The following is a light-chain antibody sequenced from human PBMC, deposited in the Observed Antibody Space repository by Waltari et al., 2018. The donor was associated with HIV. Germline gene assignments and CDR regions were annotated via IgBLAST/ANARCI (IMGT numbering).Light chain of an antibody. CDR2: AAS. CDR1: QSISIY. J-gene: IGKJ4*01. V-gene: IGKV1-39*01. CDR3: QQSYTIPQLT. Sequence: DIQMTQSPSSLSASVGERVTITCRASQSISIYLNWYQQKPGKAPKVLIYAASSLQSGVPSRFSGSGSGTDFTLTINSLQAEDFATYYCQQSYTIPQLTFGGGTKVEI.